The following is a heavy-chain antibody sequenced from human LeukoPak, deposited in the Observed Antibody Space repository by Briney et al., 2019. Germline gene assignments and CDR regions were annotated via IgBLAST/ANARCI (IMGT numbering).Heavy chain of an antibody. CDR2: IYYSGST. CDR3: ARPIWFGSPVAGDFDY. Sequence: KPSETLSLTCTVSGDSISSHYWSWIRQPPGKGLEWIGSIYYSGSTYYNPSLKSRVTISVDTSKNQFSLKLSSVTAADTAVYYCARPIWFGSPVAGDFDYWGQGTLVTVSS. CDR1: GDSISSHY. J-gene: IGHJ4*02. D-gene: IGHD3-10*01. V-gene: IGHV4-39*01.